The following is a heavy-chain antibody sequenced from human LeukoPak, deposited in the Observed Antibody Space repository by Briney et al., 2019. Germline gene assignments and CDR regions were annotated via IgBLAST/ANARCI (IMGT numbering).Heavy chain of an antibody. CDR2: IYYSGST. CDR3: ARAPYDFWSGYPIGWYYYYMDV. V-gene: IGHV4-59*01. D-gene: IGHD3-3*01. Sequence: SETLSLTCTVPGGSISSYYWSWIRQPPGKGLEWIGYIYYSGSTNYNPSLKSRVTISVDTSTNQFSLKLSSVTAADTAVYYCARAPYDFWSGYPIGWYYYYMDVWGKGTTVTVSS. CDR1: GGSISSYY. J-gene: IGHJ6*03.